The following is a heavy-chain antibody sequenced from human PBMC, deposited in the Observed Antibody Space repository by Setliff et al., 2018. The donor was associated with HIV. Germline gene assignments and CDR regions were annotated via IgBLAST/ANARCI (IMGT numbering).Heavy chain of an antibody. CDR2: MNPNSGSI. V-gene: IGHV1-8*01. CDR3: ARVVATSDY. D-gene: IGHD5-12*01. J-gene: IGHJ4*02. Sequence: ASVKVSCKASGYTFSSYDINWVRQATGQGLEWMGWMNPNSGSIDYVDSVKGRFTISRDNAKNSLFLQVNSLRAEDTAVYYCARVVATSDYWGQGTLVTVSS. CDR1: GYTFSSYD.